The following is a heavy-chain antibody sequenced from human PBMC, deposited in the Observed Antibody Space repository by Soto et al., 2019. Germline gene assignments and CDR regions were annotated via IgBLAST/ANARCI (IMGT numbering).Heavy chain of an antibody. D-gene: IGHD3-9*01. Sequence: GGSLRLSCAASGFTFSSYSMNWVRQAPGKGLEWVSSISSSSSYIYYAGSVKGRFTISRDNAKNSLYLQMNSLRAEDTAVYYCARENYDILTGYFQTLDAFDIWGQGTMVTVSS. CDR2: ISSSSSYI. CDR1: GFTFSSYS. J-gene: IGHJ3*02. V-gene: IGHV3-21*01. CDR3: ARENYDILTGYFQTLDAFDI.